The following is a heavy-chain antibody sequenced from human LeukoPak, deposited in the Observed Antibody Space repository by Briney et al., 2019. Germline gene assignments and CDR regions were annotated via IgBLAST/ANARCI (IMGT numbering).Heavy chain of an antibody. CDR3: ARAPYYDILTDLHGVYFDY. V-gene: IGHV3-23*01. CDR1: GFTFSSYA. Sequence: GGSLRLSCAASGFTFSSYAMSWVRQAPGKGLEWVSAISGSGGSTYYADSVKGRFTISRDNSKNTLYLQMGSLRAEDMAVYYCARAPYYDILTDLHGVYFDYWGQGTLVTVSS. CDR2: ISGSGGST. D-gene: IGHD3-9*01. J-gene: IGHJ4*02.